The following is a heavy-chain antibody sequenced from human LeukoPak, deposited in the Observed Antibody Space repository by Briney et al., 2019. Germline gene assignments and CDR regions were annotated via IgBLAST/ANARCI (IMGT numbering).Heavy chain of an antibody. J-gene: IGHJ4*02. CDR2: IYYSGST. D-gene: IGHD6-13*01. CDR3: ARGGEQQLGHFDY. Sequence: SETLSLTCSVSGGSISSYYWSWIWQPPGKGLEWIGYIYYSGSTNYNPSLKSRVTISVDKSKNQFSLKLSSVTAADTAFYYCARGGEQQLGHFDYWGQGTLVTVSS. CDR1: GGSISSYY. V-gene: IGHV4-59*12.